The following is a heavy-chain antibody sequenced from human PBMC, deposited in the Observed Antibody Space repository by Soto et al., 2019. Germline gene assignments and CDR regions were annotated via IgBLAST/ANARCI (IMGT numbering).Heavy chain of an antibody. V-gene: IGHV5-51*01. Sequence: GESLKISCQGSGYTFSNSWIGWVRQMPGKGLEWMGIIYPGDSDTRYSPSFQGQVTISADKSISNAYLQWSSLKASDTAIYYCARPATLRGPFDYWGQGNLVTVSS. CDR2: IYPGDSDT. D-gene: IGHD2-8*01. CDR1: GYTFSNSW. CDR3: ARPATLRGPFDY. J-gene: IGHJ4*02.